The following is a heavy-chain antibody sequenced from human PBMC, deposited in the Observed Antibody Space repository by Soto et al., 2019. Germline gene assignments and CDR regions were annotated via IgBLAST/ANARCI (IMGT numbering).Heavy chain of an antibody. V-gene: IGHV4-39*01. CDR3: ASGYEADNWFDP. CDR1: GGSISSSSYY. D-gene: IGHD1-1*01. J-gene: IGHJ5*02. Sequence: SETLSLTCTVSGGSISSSSYYWGWIRQPPGKGLEWIGSIYYSGSTYYNPSLKSRVTISVDTSKNQFSLKLSSVTAADTAVYYCASGYEADNWFDPWGQGTLVTVSS. CDR2: IYYSGST.